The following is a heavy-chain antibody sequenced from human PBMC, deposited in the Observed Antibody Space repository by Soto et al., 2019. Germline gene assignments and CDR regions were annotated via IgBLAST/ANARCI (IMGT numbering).Heavy chain of an antibody. J-gene: IGHJ4*02. V-gene: IGHV3-30-3*01. Sequence: GGSLRLSCAASGFTFSSYAMHWVRQAPGKGLEWVAVISYDGSNKYYADSVKGRFTISRDNSKNTLYLQMNSLRAEDTAVYYCARDPPSYYDSSGYRPLGTPTEVAYWGQGTLVTVSS. D-gene: IGHD3-22*01. CDR1: GFTFSSYA. CDR3: ARDPPSYYDSSGYRPLGTPTEVAY. CDR2: ISYDGSNK.